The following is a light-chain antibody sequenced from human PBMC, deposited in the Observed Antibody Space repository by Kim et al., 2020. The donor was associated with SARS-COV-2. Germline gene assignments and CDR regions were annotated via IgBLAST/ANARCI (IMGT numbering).Light chain of an antibody. CDR1: QSVSSY. V-gene: IGKV3-11*01. CDR2: DAS. J-gene: IGKJ1*01. CDR3: QQRSNQWT. Sequence: SLSPGERATLSCRASQSVSSYLAWYQQKPGQAPRLLIYDASNRATGIPARFSGSGSGTDFTLTISSLEPEDFAVYYCQQRSNQWTFGQGTKVDIK.